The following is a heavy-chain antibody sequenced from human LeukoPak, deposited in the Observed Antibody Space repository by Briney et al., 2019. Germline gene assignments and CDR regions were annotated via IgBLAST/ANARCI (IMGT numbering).Heavy chain of an antibody. CDR3: ARGVIAVAEYYFDY. Sequence: PSETLSLTCTVSGDSVNSGAYYWSWLRQPAGKEPEWIGRIYPLETTNYNPSLKSRVAISVDTSKNQFPLKLSSVTAADTAVYYCARGVIAVAEYYFDYWGQGTLVTVSS. J-gene: IGHJ4*02. V-gene: IGHV4-61*02. CDR2: IYPLETT. D-gene: IGHD6-19*01. CDR1: GDSVNSGAYY.